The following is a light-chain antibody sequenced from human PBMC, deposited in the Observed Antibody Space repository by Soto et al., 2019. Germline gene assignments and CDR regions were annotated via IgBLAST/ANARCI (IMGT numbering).Light chain of an antibody. CDR1: QSVSTN. J-gene: IGKJ1*01. V-gene: IGKV3-15*01. Sequence: EIVMTQSPGTLSLSPGERATLSCRASQSVSTNLAWYQQIPGQAPRLLIYGASTRATGIPARFSGSGSGTEFTLAISSLQSEDFAVYYCQQYNDLPPTFGLGNQVEIK. CDR2: GAS. CDR3: QQYNDLPPT.